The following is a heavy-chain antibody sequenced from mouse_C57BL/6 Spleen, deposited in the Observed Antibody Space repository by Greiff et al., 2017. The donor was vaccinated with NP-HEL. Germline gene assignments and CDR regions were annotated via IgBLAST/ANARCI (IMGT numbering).Heavy chain of an antibody. CDR3: ARKGIDGYDDGY. J-gene: IGHJ2*01. D-gene: IGHD2-2*01. Sequence: QVQLQQPGAELVRPGTSVKLSCKASGYTFTSYWMHWVKQRPGQGLEWIGVIDPSDSYTNYNQKFKGKATLTVDTSSSTAYMQLSSLTSEDSAVYCCARKGIDGYDDGYWGQGTTLTVSS. CDR2: IDPSDSYT. V-gene: IGHV1-59*01. CDR1: GYTFTSYW.